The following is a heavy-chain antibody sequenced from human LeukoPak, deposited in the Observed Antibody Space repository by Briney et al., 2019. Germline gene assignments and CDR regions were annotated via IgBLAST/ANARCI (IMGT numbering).Heavy chain of an antibody. CDR2: ISAYNGNT. CDR1: GGTFSSYA. J-gene: IGHJ4*02. Sequence: ASVKVSCKASGGTFSSYAISWVRQAPGQGLEWMGWISAYNGNTNYAQKLQGRVTMTTDTSTSTAYMELRSLRSDDTAVYYCARDYGPLAERPYYDFWSGYSYYFDYWGQGTLVTVSS. CDR3: ARDYGPLAERPYYDFWSGYSYYFDY. D-gene: IGHD3-3*01. V-gene: IGHV1-18*01.